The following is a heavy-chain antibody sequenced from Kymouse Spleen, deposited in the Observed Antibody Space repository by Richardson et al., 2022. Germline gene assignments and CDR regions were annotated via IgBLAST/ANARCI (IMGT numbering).Heavy chain of an antibody. CDR2: IYHSGST. D-gene: IGHD3-9*01. Sequence: QVQLQESGPGLVKPSGTLSLTCAVSGGSISSSNWWSWVRQPPGKGLEWIGEIYHSGSTNYNPSLKSRVTISVDKSKNQFSLKLSSVTAADTAVYYCARITIPSHIPHYYYYGMDVWGQGTTVTVSS. CDR3: ARITIPSHIPHYYYYGMDV. CDR1: GGSISSSNW. J-gene: IGHJ6*02. V-gene: IGHV4-4*02.